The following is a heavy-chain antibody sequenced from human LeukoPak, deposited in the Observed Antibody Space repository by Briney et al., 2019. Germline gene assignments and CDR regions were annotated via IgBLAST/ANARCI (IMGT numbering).Heavy chain of an antibody. CDR3: ARTIRSGSQFADY. D-gene: IGHD3-22*01. CDR2: IYYSGST. Sequence: PSETLSLTCTVSGGSISSYYWSWIRQPPGKGLEWIGYIYYSGSTNYNPSLKSRVTISVDTSKNQFSLKLSSVTAADTAVYYCARTIRSGSQFADYWGQGTLVTVSS. J-gene: IGHJ4*02. CDR1: GGSISSYY. V-gene: IGHV4-59*01.